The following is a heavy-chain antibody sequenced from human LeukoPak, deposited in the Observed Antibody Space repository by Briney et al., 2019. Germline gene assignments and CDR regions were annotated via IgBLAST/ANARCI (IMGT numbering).Heavy chain of an antibody. J-gene: IGHJ3*01. D-gene: IGHD4-17*01. CDR2: INQGEGEK. CDR3: AKGRTTTVNYDAFDV. V-gene: IGHV3-7*03. Sequence: GGSLRLSCVDSGFTFSSHWMSWVRQAPGKGLEWVANINQGEGEKYYVDSVKGRFTISRDNAKKSLFLQMNSLRAEDTAVYYCAKGRTTTVNYDAFDVWGQGTMVTVSS. CDR1: GFTFSSHW.